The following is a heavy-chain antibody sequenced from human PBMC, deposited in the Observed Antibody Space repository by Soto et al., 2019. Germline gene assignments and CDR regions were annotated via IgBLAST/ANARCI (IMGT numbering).Heavy chain of an antibody. CDR3: AGWGITGTPFGHYYYGMDV. J-gene: IGHJ6*02. CDR1: GFTFSNYT. D-gene: IGHD1-20*01. V-gene: IGHV3-30-3*01. Sequence: GGSLRLSCAASGFTFSNYTIHWVRQAPGKGLEWVAVISYDGSNKYYADSVKGRFTISRDNSKNTLYLQMNSLRAEDTAVYYCAGWGITGTPFGHYYYGMDVWGQGTTVTVSS. CDR2: ISYDGSNK.